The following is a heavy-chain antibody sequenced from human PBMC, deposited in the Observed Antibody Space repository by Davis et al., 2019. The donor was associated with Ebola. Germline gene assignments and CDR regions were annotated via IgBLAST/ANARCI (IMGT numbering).Heavy chain of an antibody. J-gene: IGHJ4*02. D-gene: IGHD6-19*01. CDR1: GFTFSSYA. CDR2: IYDHRT. V-gene: IGHV3-53*05. Sequence: GESLKISCVASGFTFSSYAMSWVRQAPGKGLEWVSVIYDHRTAYADSVRGRFIISRDKSNNTLYLEMNSLRVDDTAVYYCATTQWLREFDNWGQGTLVTVSS. CDR3: ATTQWLREFDN.